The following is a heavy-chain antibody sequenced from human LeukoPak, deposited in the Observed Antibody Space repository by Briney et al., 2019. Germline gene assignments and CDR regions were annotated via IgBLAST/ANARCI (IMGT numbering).Heavy chain of an antibody. Sequence: SGTLSLACTVSGGSISSYYWSWIRQPPGKGLEWIGYIYYSGSTNYNPSLKSRVTISVDTSKNQFSLKLSSVTAADTAVYYCARVKEDGDYYYYGMDIWGQGTTVTVSS. CDR2: IYYSGST. CDR1: GGSISSYY. V-gene: IGHV4-59*01. J-gene: IGHJ6*02. D-gene: IGHD4-17*01. CDR3: ARVKEDGDYYYYGMDI.